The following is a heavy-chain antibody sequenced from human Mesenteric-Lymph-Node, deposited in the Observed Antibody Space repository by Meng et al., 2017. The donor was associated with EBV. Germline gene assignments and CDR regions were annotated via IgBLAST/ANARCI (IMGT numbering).Heavy chain of an antibody. V-gene: IGHV4-61*01. CDR2: IHYSGST. CDR3: ARGRRGVQYFDF. J-gene: IGHJ4*02. D-gene: IGHD1-1*01. CDR1: GGSVTSGSYY. Sequence: QHEPRPVLVKPSHTPSLTCTVSGGSVTSGSYYWNWIRQPPGKRLEWIGYIHYSGSTNYNPSLKSQITISVDTSKNQLSLRVSHVTAADTAVYYCARGRRGVQYFDFWGQGALVTVSS.